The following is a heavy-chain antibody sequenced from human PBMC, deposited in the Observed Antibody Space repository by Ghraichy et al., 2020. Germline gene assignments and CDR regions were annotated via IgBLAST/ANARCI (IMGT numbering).Heavy chain of an antibody. V-gene: IGHV4-59*01. J-gene: IGHJ4*02. CDR3: AREEGTTEYYFDY. Sequence: SETLSLTFTVSGGSISSYYWSWIRQPPGKGLEWIGYIYYSGSTNYNPSLKSRVTISVDTSKNQFSLKLSSVTAADTAVYYCAREEGTTEYYFDYWGQGTLVTVSS. CDR2: IYYSGST. CDR1: GGSISSYY. D-gene: IGHD1/OR15-1a*01.